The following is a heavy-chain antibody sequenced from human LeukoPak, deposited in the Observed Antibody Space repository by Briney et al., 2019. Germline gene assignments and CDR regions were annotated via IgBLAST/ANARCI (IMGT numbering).Heavy chain of an antibody. CDR3: ANNPYRRDGYKYFDY. Sequence: SVKVSCKASGGTFSSYAISWVRQAPGQGLEWMGGIIPILGTANYAQKFQGRVTITTDESTSTAYMELSSLRSEDTAVYYCANNPYRRDGYKYFDYWGQGTLVTVSS. CDR1: GGTFSSYA. V-gene: IGHV1-69*05. J-gene: IGHJ4*02. D-gene: IGHD5-24*01. CDR2: IIPILGTA.